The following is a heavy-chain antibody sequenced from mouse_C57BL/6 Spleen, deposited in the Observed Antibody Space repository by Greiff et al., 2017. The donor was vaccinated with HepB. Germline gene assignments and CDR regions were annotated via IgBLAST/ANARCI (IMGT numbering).Heavy chain of an antibody. Sequence: QVQLQQSGAELAKPGASVKLSCKASGYTFTSYWMHWVKQRPGQGLEWIGYINPSSGYTKYNQKFKDKATLTADKSSSTAYMQLSSLTYEDSAVYYCARPHYGTSTVVADYAMDYWGQGTSVTVSS. J-gene: IGHJ4*01. D-gene: IGHD1-1*01. CDR2: INPSSGYT. CDR3: ARPHYGTSTVVADYAMDY. V-gene: IGHV1-7*01. CDR1: GYTFTSYW.